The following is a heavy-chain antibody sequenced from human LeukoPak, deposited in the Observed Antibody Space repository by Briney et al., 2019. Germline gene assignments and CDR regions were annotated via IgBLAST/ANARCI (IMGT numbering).Heavy chain of an antibody. Sequence: GGSLRLSCAASGFTLSDSAIHWVRQASGKGLEWVGLIDRPAKSYATAYGASVGGRFTISRDDSKNTAYLQMDSLKTEDTALYYCTRDRGTYNWLDPWGQGILVTVSS. CDR2: IDRPAKSYAT. V-gene: IGHV3-73*01. D-gene: IGHD1-26*01. CDR1: GFTLSDSA. J-gene: IGHJ5*02. CDR3: TRDRGTYNWLDP.